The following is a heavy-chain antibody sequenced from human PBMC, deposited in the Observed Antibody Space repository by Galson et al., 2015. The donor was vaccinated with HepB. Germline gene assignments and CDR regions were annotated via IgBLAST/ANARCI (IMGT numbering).Heavy chain of an antibody. V-gene: IGHV4-31*03. Sequence: TLSLTCTVSGGSISSGVYYWNWIRQHPGKGLEWIGYIYYSGNTYFNPSLKSRVTISVDTSKNQFSLKLSSVTAADTAVYYCARVTPENYGDFLLDYWGQGTLVTVSS. CDR3: ARVTPENYGDFLLDY. CDR2: IYYSGNT. CDR1: GGSISSGVYY. D-gene: IGHD4-17*01. J-gene: IGHJ4*02.